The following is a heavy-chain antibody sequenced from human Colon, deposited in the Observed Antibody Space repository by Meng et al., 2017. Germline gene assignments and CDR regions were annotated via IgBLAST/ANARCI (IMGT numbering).Heavy chain of an antibody. CDR1: GGTFSSYT. V-gene: IGHV1-69*02. D-gene: IGHD5-24*01. CDR2: IIPILGIA. Sequence: QVQLVHSGAEVKKPGSSVKVACKASGGTFSSYTISWVRQAPGQGLEWMGRIIPILGIANYAQKFQGRVTITADKSTSTAYMELSSLRSEDTAVYYCARGDGYNFLDWYFDLWGRGTLVTVSS. J-gene: IGHJ2*01. CDR3: ARGDGYNFLDWYFDL.